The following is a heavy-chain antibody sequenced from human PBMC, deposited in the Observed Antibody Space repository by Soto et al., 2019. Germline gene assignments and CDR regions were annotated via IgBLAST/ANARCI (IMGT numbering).Heavy chain of an antibody. V-gene: IGHV1-2*02. Sequence: GASVKVSCKASGYTFTGYYMHWVRQAPGQGPEWMGWINPNSGGTNYAQKFQGRVTMTRDTSISTAYMELSRLRSDDTAVYYCARDSLLDIAAAGTGVDYWGQGTLVTVSS. CDR2: INPNSGGT. D-gene: IGHD6-13*01. CDR1: GYTFTGYY. CDR3: ARDSLLDIAAAGTGVDY. J-gene: IGHJ4*02.